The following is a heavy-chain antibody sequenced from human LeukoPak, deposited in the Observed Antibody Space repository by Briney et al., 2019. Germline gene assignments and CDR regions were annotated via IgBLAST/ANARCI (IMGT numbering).Heavy chain of an antibody. J-gene: IGHJ4*02. V-gene: IGHV3-7*01. D-gene: IGHD5-12*01. CDR2: VKQDGSEK. CDR3: ASGGYGGDYFDY. CDR1: GFTFSSSW. Sequence: PGGSLRLSCAASGFTFSSSWMSWVRQAPGKGLEWVANVKQDGSEKYYVDSVKGRFTISRDNAKNSLYLQMNSLRAEDTAVYYCASGGYGGDYFDYWGQGTLVTVSS.